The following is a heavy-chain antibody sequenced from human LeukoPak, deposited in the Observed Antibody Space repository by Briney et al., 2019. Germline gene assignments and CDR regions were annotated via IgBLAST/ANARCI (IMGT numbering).Heavy chain of an antibody. Sequence: GGSLRLSCAASGFTFSSYSMNWVRQAPGKGLEWVLYISSSSSTIYYADSVEGRFTISRDNAKNSLYLQMNSLRAEDTAVYYCAADRYCPHWGQGTLVTVSS. CDR3: AADRYCPH. J-gene: IGHJ4*02. CDR1: GFTFSSYS. V-gene: IGHV3-48*01. D-gene: IGHD2-15*01. CDR2: ISSSSSTI.